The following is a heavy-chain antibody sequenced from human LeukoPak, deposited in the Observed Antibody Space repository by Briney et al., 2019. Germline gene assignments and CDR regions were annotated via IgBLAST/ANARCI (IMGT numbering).Heavy chain of an antibody. J-gene: IGHJ4*02. Sequence: SETLSLTCTVSGGSISGYTWSWIRQPAGKGLEWIGRIYASGSTNYNPSLQGRVTMSVDTSRGQFFLMVHSVAAADTAVYYCARGVVGATAFAYWGQGTVVTASS. D-gene: IGHD1-26*01. CDR2: IYASGST. CDR3: ARGVVGATAFAY. CDR1: GGSISGYT. V-gene: IGHV4-4*07.